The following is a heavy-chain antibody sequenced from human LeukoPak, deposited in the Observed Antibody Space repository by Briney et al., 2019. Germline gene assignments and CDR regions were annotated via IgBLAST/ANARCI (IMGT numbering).Heavy chain of an antibody. CDR1: GDSVSINSAA. V-gene: IGHV6-1*01. D-gene: IGHD4-17*01. J-gene: IGHJ3*02. CDR3: ARASTTVTAFDT. CDR2: TYYRSKWYN. Sequence: SPTLSLTFAISGDSVSINSAAWNWIRQSPSRGLEWLGSTYYRSKWYNYYAVSVTSRIPITPDTSKNQFSLQLNSVTPEETAVYYCARASTTVTAFDTGGQGTMVTVSP.